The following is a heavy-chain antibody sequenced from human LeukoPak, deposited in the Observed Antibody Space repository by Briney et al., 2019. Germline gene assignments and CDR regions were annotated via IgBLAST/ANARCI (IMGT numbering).Heavy chain of an antibody. CDR3: ARGKYSSSLLDY. D-gene: IGHD6-13*01. CDR2: INPNSGGT. V-gene: IGHV1-2*02. CDR1: GYTFTGYY. Sequence: ASVKVSCKASGYTFTGYYMHWERQAPGQGLEWMGWINPNSGGTNYAQKFQGRVTMTRDTSISTAYMELSRLRSDDTAVYYCARGKYSSSLLDYWGQGTLVTVSS. J-gene: IGHJ4*02.